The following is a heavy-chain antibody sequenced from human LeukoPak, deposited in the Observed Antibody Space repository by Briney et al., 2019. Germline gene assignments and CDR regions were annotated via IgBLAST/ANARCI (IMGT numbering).Heavy chain of an antibody. J-gene: IGHJ4*02. CDR3: AKDGHTYSGSYFGGFYFDY. Sequence: NPGGSLRLSCAASGFTFSDYYMSWIRQAPGKGLEWVSYISSSSSYTNYADSVKGRFTISRDNSKNTLYLQMNSLRAEDTAVYYCAKDGHTYSGSYFGGFYFDYWGQGTLVTVSS. CDR2: ISSSSSYT. V-gene: IGHV3-11*05. CDR1: GFTFSDYY. D-gene: IGHD1-26*01.